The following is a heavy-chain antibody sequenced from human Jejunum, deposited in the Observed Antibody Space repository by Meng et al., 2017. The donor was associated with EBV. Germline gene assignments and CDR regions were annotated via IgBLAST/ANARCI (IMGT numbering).Heavy chain of an antibody. Sequence: EVRLGGSGGSVVKAGGSLRLSWAASGFQVSSYLMNWVRQAPGKGLVWVSRINEDGRIKTYADSVKGRFTISRDNTKNTLYLQMNSLRAEDTAVYFCSRDLVGSADDWGQGTLVTVSS. D-gene: IGHD6-25*01. CDR1: GFQVSSYL. CDR3: SRDLVGSADD. V-gene: IGHV3-74*01. CDR2: INEDGRIK. J-gene: IGHJ4*02.